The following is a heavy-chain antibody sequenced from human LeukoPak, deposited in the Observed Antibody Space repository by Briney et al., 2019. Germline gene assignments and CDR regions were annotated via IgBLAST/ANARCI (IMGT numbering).Heavy chain of an antibody. CDR3: TRAAWDY. Sequence: QAGGSLRLSCAASGFTFSSYSMNWVRQAPGKGLEWVSVIYSDGKTFYADSVKGRFTISRDTSKNTVYLQMNSLRAEDTAVYYCTRAAWDYWAQGTLVTVSS. CDR1: GFTFSSYS. D-gene: IGHD6-25*01. J-gene: IGHJ4*02. CDR2: IYSDGKT. V-gene: IGHV3-66*01.